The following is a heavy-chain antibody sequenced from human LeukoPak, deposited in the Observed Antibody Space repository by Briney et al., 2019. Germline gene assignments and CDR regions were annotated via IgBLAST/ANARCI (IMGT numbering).Heavy chain of an antibody. CDR1: GFTFSNFA. D-gene: IGHD6-19*01. V-gene: IGHV3-23*01. Sequence: GRSLRLSCAASGFTFSNFAMSWVRQAPGKGPEWVSGISDSGTNTYYPDSVKGRFIISRDNSKNTLNLQMNSLRVDDTAVYYCAIAKGPVDIVVAATGVFGYWGQGTLVTVSS. CDR3: AIAKGPVDIVVAATGVFGY. J-gene: IGHJ4*02. CDR2: ISDSGTNT.